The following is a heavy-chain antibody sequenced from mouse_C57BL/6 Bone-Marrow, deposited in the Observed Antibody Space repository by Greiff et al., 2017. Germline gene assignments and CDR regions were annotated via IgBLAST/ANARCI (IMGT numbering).Heavy chain of an antibody. Sequence: VQLKESVAELVRPGASVKLSCTASGFNIKNTYMHWVKQRPEQGLEWIGRIDPANGNTKYAPKFQGKATITADTSSNTAYLQLSSLTSEDTAIYFCARPCYSNWGFAYWGQGTLVTVSA. CDR1: GFNIKNTY. D-gene: IGHD2-5*01. V-gene: IGHV14-3*01. CDR2: IDPANGNT. CDR3: ARPCYSNWGFAY. J-gene: IGHJ3*01.